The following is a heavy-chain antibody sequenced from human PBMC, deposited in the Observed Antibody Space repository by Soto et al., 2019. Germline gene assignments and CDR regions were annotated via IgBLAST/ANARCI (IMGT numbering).Heavy chain of an antibody. CDR2: IYWEDDE. CDR1: GFSLATPGVA. V-gene: IGHV2-5*02. Sequence: QVTLKESGPTLVKPTQTLTLTCNFSGFSLATPGVAVGWLRQTPGKALEWLGNIYWEDDERYSPSLQNRLSTTKDTSKKQVGLTTTNMKPLDTGTEYCAHCSGMINWFDPWGQGTLVTVSS. CDR3: AHCSGMINWFDP. J-gene: IGHJ5*02. D-gene: IGHD6-19*01.